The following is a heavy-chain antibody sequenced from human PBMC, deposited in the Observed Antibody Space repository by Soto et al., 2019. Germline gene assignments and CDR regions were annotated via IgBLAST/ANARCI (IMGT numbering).Heavy chain of an antibody. V-gene: IGHV1-46*01. CDR3: VLVDMATIKENAFDI. CDR2: INPSGGST. D-gene: IGHD5-12*01. J-gene: IGHJ3*02. Sequence: ASVKVSCKASGYTFTSYYMYCVRQAPGQGLEWMGIINPSGGSTSYAQKFQGRVTMIRDTSTSTVYMELSSLRSEDTAVYYCVLVDMATIKENAFDIRGQGTMVT. CDR1: GYTFTSYY.